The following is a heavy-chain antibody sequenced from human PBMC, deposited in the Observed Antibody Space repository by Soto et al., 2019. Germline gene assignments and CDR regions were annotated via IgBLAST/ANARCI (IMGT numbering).Heavy chain of an antibody. Sequence: GGSLILSCAVSGFTVSNYGMNWVRQAPGKGLEWVSGCSGSGESTYYADSVKGRFTISRDNSKNTLFLQLNSLRVEDTAIYYCAKDVRPDGYWDFDYWGQGTLVTVSS. CDR2: CSGSGEST. D-gene: IGHD5-12*01. V-gene: IGHV3-23*01. CDR3: AKDVRPDGYWDFDY. CDR1: GFTVSNYG. J-gene: IGHJ4*02.